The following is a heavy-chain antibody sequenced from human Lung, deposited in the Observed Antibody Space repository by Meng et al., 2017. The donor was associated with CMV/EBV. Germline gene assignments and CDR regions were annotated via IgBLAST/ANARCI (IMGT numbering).Heavy chain of an antibody. CDR2: IIPILGIA. D-gene: IGHD1-14*01. CDR3: ARVGRNFYGMDV. CDR1: GGTFSSYT. J-gene: IGHJ6*02. Sequence: XVXVSXXASGGTFSSYTISWVRQAPGQGLEWMGRIIPILGIANYAQKFQGRVTITADKSTSTAYMELSSLRSEDTAVYYCARVGRNFYGMDVWGQGTPVTVSS. V-gene: IGHV1-69*02.